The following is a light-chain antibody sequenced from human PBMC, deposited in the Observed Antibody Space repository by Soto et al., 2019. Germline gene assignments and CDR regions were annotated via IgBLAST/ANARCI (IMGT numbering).Light chain of an antibody. Sequence: EIVLTQSPATLSLSPGERATLSCRASQSVNNYFAWYQQKPGQAPRLLIYAASNRATGIPARVSGSGSGTDLTLTISSLEPDDFAGYYCQHRSNRSFTFGTGTKVDIK. CDR3: QHRSNRSFT. V-gene: IGKV3-11*01. CDR1: QSVNNY. J-gene: IGKJ3*01. CDR2: AAS.